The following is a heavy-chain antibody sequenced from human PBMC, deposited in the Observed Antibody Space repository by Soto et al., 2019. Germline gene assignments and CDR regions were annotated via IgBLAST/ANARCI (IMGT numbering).Heavy chain of an antibody. D-gene: IGHD3-10*01. Sequence: GGSLRLSCAASGFSLSTSGMHWVRQAPGKGLEWLAVIWYDGSIKNYADSVKGRFTISRDNFKDTVYLQMNSLTAEDMAVYFCVRGVGNYYHGMDVWGQGTTVTVSS. CDR1: GFSLSTSG. V-gene: IGHV3-33*01. J-gene: IGHJ6*02. CDR2: IWYDGSIK. CDR3: VRGVGNYYHGMDV.